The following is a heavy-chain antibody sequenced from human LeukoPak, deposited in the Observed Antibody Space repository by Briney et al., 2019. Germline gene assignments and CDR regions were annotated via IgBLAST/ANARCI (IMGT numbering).Heavy chain of an antibody. J-gene: IGHJ3*02. CDR1: GYTFTGYY. V-gene: IGHV1-2*04. CDR3: AIFSGYCSGGSCYPNAFDI. D-gene: IGHD2-15*01. CDR2: INPNSGGT. Sequence: ASVKVSCKASGYTFTGYYMHWVRQAPGQGLEWMGWINPNSGGTNYARKFQGWVTMTRDTSISTAYMELSRLRSDDTAVYYCAIFSGYCSGGSCYPNAFDIWGQGTMVTVSS.